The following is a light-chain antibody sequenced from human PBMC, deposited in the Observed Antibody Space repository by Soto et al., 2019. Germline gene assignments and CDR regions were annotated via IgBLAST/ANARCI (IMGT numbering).Light chain of an antibody. Sequence: QSVLTQPPSVSGSPGQSVTISCTGTSSDVGSYNRLSWYQQPPGTAPKLIMYEVNTRPSGVPDRFSGSKSGSTASLTISGRQAEDEAYYYCSLYISGSTYVFGTGTKLTVL. CDR3: SLYISGSTYV. V-gene: IGLV2-18*01. CDR1: SSDVGSYNR. J-gene: IGLJ1*01. CDR2: EVN.